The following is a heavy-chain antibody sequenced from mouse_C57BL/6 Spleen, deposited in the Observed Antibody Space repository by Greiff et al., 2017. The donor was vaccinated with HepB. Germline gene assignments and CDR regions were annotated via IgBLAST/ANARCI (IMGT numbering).Heavy chain of an antibody. Sequence: QVQLQQSGAELVRPGASVKLSCKASGYTFTDYYINWVKQRPGQGLEWIARIYPGSGNTYYNEKFKGKATLTAEKSSSTAYMQLSSLTSEDSAVYFCAREGYYGSSSYYYAMDYWGQGTSVTVSS. CDR3: AREGYYGSSSYYYAMDY. V-gene: IGHV1-76*01. CDR1: GYTFTDYY. CDR2: IYPGSGNT. D-gene: IGHD1-1*01. J-gene: IGHJ4*01.